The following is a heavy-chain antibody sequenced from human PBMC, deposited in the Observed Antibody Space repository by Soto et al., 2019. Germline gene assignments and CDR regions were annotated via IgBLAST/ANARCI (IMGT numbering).Heavy chain of an antibody. D-gene: IGHD2-2*01. J-gene: IGHJ4*02. CDR2: IYSGGYT. V-gene: IGHV3-53*01. CDR1: GFTVSNNY. CDR3: GRQPGGGGY. Sequence: EVQLVESGGGLIQPGGSLRLSCAVSGFTVSNNYMSWVRQAPGKGLEGVSVIYSGGYTAYGDSVKGRFTISRDNSKNTLYSQMKSPRAGDPGVFYWGRQPGGGGYWGQGTLVTVSS.